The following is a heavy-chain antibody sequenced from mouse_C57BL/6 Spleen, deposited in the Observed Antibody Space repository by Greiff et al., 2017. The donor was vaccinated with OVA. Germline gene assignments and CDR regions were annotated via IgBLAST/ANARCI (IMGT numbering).Heavy chain of an antibody. J-gene: IGHJ4*01. Sequence: EVNLVESGGGLVKPGGSLKLSCAASGFTFSSYAMSWVRQTPEKRLEWVATISDGGSYTYYPDNVKGRFTISRDNAKDNLYLQMIHLKSDDTAMYYCARDSHYYGSSYDYYAMDYWGQGTSVTVSS. CDR1: GFTFSSYA. V-gene: IGHV5-4*01. D-gene: IGHD1-1*01. CDR2: ISDGGSYT. CDR3: ARDSHYYGSSYDYYAMDY.